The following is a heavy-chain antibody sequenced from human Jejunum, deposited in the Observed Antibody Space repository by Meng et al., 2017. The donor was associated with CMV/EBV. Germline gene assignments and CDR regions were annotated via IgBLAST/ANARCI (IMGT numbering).Heavy chain of an antibody. CDR1: GGAVSSGSYY. D-gene: IGHD5/OR15-5a*01. J-gene: IGHJ4*02. CDR3: ARDVYGYYVNY. Sequence: VAGGAVSSGSYYWSWIRQPPGKGLEWIGCIYYSGSTNYNPSLKSRVTISVDTSKNQFSLKLSSVTAADTAVYYCARDVYGYYVNYWGQGTLGTVSS. CDR2: IYYSGST. V-gene: IGHV4-61*01.